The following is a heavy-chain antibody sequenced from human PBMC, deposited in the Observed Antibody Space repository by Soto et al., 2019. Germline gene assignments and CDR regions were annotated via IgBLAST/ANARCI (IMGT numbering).Heavy chain of an antibody. J-gene: IGHJ5*02. CDR1: GITFSRYD. CDR2: INGGRS. CDR3: ATHAWDL. V-gene: IGHV3-23*01. D-gene: IGHD2-2*01. Sequence: EVQLLESGGGLVQPGGSLRLSCEASGITFSRYDMSWVRQAPGKGLEWVSAINGGRSFYGDSVEGRFTVSRDNSKNTLFLQMTSLRVEDTAIYYCATHAWDLWGQGTVVTVSS.